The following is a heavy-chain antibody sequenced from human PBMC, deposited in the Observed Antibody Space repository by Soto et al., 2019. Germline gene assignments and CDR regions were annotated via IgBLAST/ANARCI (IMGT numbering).Heavy chain of an antibody. CDR3: ARAGYYDSSGYSL. CDR2: IYYSGST. V-gene: IGHV4-59*01. CDR1: GGSISSYY. J-gene: IGHJ4*02. D-gene: IGHD3-22*01. Sequence: SETLSLTCTVSGGSISSYYWSWIRQPPGKGLEWIGYIYYSGSTNYNPSLKSRVTISVDTSKNQFSLKLSSVTAADAAVYYCARAGYYDSSGYSLWGQGTLVTVSS.